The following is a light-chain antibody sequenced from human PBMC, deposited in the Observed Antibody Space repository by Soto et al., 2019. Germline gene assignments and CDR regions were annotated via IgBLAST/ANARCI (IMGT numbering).Light chain of an antibody. J-gene: IGKJ3*01. V-gene: IGKV1-8*01. CDR3: QQYYSYPFT. CDR2: AAS. Sequence: AIRMTHSPSSFSASTVDRVTITCRASHGISSYLAWYQQKPGKAPKLVIYAASTLQSGVPSRFSGSGSGTDFTLTISCLQSEDFATYYCQQYYSYPFTFGPWTKVDIK. CDR1: HGISSY.